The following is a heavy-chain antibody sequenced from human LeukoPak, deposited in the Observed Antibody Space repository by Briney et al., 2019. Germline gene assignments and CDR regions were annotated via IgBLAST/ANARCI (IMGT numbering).Heavy chain of an antibody. J-gene: IGHJ6*02. CDR1: GYTFTGYY. CDR2: INPNSGGT. CDR3: AIYYDILTGYYSGTIYHGMDV. Sequence: ASVKVSCKASGYTFTGYYMHWVRQAPGQGFEWMGWINPNSGGTNYAQKFQGRVTMTRDTSISTAYMELSRLRSDDTAVYYCAIYYDILTGYYSGTIYHGMDVWGQGTMVTVSS. V-gene: IGHV1-2*02. D-gene: IGHD3-9*01.